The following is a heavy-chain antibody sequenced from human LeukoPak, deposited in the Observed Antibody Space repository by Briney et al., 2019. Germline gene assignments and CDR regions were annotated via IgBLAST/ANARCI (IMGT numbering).Heavy chain of an antibody. CDR3: ASRRSDY. CDR1: GGSFSGYY. J-gene: IGHJ4*02. CDR2: INHSGST. V-gene: IGHV4-34*01. Sequence: PSETLSLTCAVYGGSFSGYYWSWIRQPPGKGLEWIGEINHSGSTNYNPSLKSRVTISVDTSKNQFSLKLSSVTAADTAVYYCASRRSDYWGQGTLVTVSS.